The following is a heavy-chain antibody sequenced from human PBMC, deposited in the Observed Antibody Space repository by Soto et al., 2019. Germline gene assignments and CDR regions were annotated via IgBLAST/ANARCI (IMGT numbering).Heavy chain of an antibody. Sequence: QVQLVQSGAEVKKPGASVKVSCKASGDTFTSYDINWVRQATGQGREWMGWMNTNSGNTGYAQKFQGRVTMNRNTSISTAYRELLSLRSEDTAVYYCARQTGDASDYWGQGTLVTVSS. J-gene: IGHJ4*02. V-gene: IGHV1-8*01. CDR2: MNTNSGNT. D-gene: IGHD1-26*01. CDR1: GDTFTSYD. CDR3: ARQTGDASDY.